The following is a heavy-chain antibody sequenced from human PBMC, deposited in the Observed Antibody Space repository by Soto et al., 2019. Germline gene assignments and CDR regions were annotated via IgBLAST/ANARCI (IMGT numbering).Heavy chain of an antibody. CDR1: GFTFSSYA. Sequence: GGSLRLSCAASGFTFSSYAMSWVRQAPGKGLEWVSAISGSGGSTYYADSVKGRFTISRDDSKNTLYLQMNSLRAEDTAVYYCAKTGEAEYSSSWYDYWGQGTLVTVSS. V-gene: IGHV3-23*01. CDR2: ISGSGGST. J-gene: IGHJ4*02. CDR3: AKTGEAEYSSSWYDY. D-gene: IGHD6-13*01.